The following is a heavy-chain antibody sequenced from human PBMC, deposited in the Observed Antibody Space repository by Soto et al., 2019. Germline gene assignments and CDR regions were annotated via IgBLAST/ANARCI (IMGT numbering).Heavy chain of an antibody. V-gene: IGHV4-30-2*01. J-gene: IGHJ4*02. CDR1: GGSISSGGYS. CDR3: ARGPPLGY. Sequence: SETLSLTCTVSGGSISSGGYSWSWIRQPPGKGLECIGYIYHSGSTYYSPSLKSRVTISVDRSKNQFSLKLSSVTAADTAVYYCARGPPLGYRGQGTLVTVSS. CDR2: IYHSGST.